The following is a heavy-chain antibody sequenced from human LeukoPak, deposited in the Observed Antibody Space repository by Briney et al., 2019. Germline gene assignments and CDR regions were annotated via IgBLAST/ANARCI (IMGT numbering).Heavy chain of an antibody. V-gene: IGHV3-30*18. CDR3: AKEGNYGYYYYYGKDV. Sequence: GGSLRLSCAASGFTFSSYGMHWVRQAPGKGLEWVAVISYDGSNKYYADSVKGRFTISRDNSKNTLYLQMNSLRAEDTAVYYCAKEGNYGYYYYYGKDVWGQGTTVTVSS. CDR1: GFTFSSYG. D-gene: IGHD1-7*01. J-gene: IGHJ6*02. CDR2: ISYDGSNK.